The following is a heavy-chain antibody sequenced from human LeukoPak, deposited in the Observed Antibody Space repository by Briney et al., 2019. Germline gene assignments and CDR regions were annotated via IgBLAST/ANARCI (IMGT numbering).Heavy chain of an antibody. Sequence: GGSLRLSCAASGFTVSSNYMSWVRQAPGKGLEWVSLIYSGGSTYYADSVKGRYTISRDNSKNTLYLQMNSLRAEDTAVYYCASYSSLDYWGQGTLVTVSS. CDR2: IYSGGST. V-gene: IGHV3-53*01. J-gene: IGHJ4*02. CDR3: ASYSSLDY. D-gene: IGHD6-13*01. CDR1: GFTVSSNY.